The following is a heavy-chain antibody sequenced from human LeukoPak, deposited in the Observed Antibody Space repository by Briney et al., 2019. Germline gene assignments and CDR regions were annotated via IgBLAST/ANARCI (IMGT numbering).Heavy chain of an antibody. CDR3: ARGPYCSSTSCYYYYFDY. CDR1: GYTFTSYA. CDR2: INAGNGNT. Sequence: ASVKVSCKASGYTFTSYAIHWVRQAPGQRLEWMGWINAGNGNTKYSQKFQGRVTITRDTSASTAYMELSSLRSEDTAVYYCARGPYCSSTSCYYYYFDYWGQGTLVTVPS. V-gene: IGHV1-3*01. J-gene: IGHJ4*02. D-gene: IGHD2-2*01.